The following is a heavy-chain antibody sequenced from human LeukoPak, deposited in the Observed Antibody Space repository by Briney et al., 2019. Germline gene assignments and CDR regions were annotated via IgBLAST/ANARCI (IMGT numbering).Heavy chain of an antibody. Sequence: GGSLRLSCAASGFTFSIYSMNWVRQAPGKGLEWVSSISSSSSYVYYADSVKGRFTISRDNAKNSLYLQMNSLRAEDTAVYYCARTDLDCSGGSCPDYWGQGTQVTVSS. D-gene: IGHD2-15*01. V-gene: IGHV3-21*01. CDR3: ARTDLDCSGGSCPDY. CDR2: ISSSSSYV. CDR1: GFTFSIYS. J-gene: IGHJ4*02.